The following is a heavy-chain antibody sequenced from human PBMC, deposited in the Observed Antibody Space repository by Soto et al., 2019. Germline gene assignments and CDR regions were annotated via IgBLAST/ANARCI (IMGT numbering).Heavy chain of an antibody. Sequence: GSLRLSCAASGFTFDDYTMHWVRQAPGKGLEWVSLISWDGGSTYYADSVKGRFTISRDNSKNSLYLQMNSLRTEDTALYYCAKDLGGYADYYYGMDVWGQGTTVTVSS. CDR3: AKDLGGYADYYYGMDV. D-gene: IGHD5-12*01. CDR1: GFTFDDYT. J-gene: IGHJ6*02. V-gene: IGHV3-43*01. CDR2: ISWDGGST.